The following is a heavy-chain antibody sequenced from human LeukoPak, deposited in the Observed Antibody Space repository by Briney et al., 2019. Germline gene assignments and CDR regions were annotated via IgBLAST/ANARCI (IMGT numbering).Heavy chain of an antibody. J-gene: IGHJ4*02. CDR3: ARDEGGYSYGWNDY. CDR2: INPNSGGT. CDR1: GYTFTGYY. Sequence: ASVKVSCKASGYTFTGYYMHWVRQAPGQGLEWMGWINPNSGGTNYAQKFQGRVTMTRDTSISTAYMELSRLRSDDTAAYYCARDEGGYSYGWNDYWGQGTLVTVSS. D-gene: IGHD5-18*01. V-gene: IGHV1-2*02.